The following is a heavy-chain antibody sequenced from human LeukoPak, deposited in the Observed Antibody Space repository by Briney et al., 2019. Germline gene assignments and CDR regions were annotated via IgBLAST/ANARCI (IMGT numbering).Heavy chain of an antibody. CDR2: ISSSSTTI. V-gene: IGHV3-48*01. Sequence: PGGSLRLSCAASGFTFSSYEMNWVRQAPGKGLEWVSYISSSSTTIYYADSVKGRFTISRDNAKNSVYLQMNSLKTEDTAVYYCARVVTMILLGWFDPWGQGTLVTVSS. D-gene: IGHD3-22*01. CDR3: ARVVTMILLGWFDP. CDR1: GFTFSSYE. J-gene: IGHJ5*02.